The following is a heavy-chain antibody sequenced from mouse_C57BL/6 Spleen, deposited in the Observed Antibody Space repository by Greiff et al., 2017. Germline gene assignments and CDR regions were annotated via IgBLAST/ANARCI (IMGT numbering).Heavy chain of an antibody. CDR3: TREGYYGSSSGFDY. CDR2: ISSGGDYI. CDR1: GFTFSSYA. D-gene: IGHD1-1*01. Sequence: EVQLQESGEGLVKPGGSLKLSCAASGFTFSSYAMSWVRQTPEKRLEWVAYISSGGDYIYYADTVKGRFTISRDNARNTLYLQMSSLKSEDTAMYYCTREGYYGSSSGFDYWGQGTTLTVSS. V-gene: IGHV5-9-1*02. J-gene: IGHJ2*01.